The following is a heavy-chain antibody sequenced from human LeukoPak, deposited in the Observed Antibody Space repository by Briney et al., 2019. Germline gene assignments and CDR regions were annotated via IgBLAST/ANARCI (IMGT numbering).Heavy chain of an antibody. D-gene: IGHD1-26*01. CDR3: AREYSGSYYGY. J-gene: IGHJ4*02. V-gene: IGHV3-48*01. CDR2: ISSSSSTI. Sequence: GGSLRLSCAASGFTFSSYSMNWVRQAPGKGLEWVSYISSSSSTIYYADSVKGRFTISRDNAKNSLYLQMNSLRAEDTAVYYCAREYSGSYYGYWGQGTLVTVSS. CDR1: GFTFSSYS.